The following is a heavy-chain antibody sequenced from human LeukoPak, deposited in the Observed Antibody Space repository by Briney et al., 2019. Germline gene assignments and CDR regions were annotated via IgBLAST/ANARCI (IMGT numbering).Heavy chain of an antibody. CDR1: GFTFRTNF. V-gene: IGHV3-30-3*01. CDR2: IASDGSHT. J-gene: IGHJ3*02. CDR3: ARERQDTILHSGAFDI. D-gene: IGHD2-21*01. Sequence: PGGSLRLSCAAPGFTFRTNFMTWVRQAQGKGLEWVADIASDGSHTFYVESVKGRFTISRDNSKNTLYLQMNSLRAEDTAVYFCARERQDTILHSGAFDIWGQGTMVTVSS.